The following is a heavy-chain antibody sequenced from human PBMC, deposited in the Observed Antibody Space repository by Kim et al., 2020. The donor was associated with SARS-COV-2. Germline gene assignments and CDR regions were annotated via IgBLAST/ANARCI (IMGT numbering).Heavy chain of an antibody. CDR2: IDPSDSYI. CDR1: GLSLTDHW. D-gene: IGHD1-1*01. CDR3: VTVETTDPKGGVFDV. J-gene: IGHJ3*01. Sequence: GESLKISCKASGLSLTDHWFNWVRQMPGKGLEWMGRIDPSDSYINYNPTFEGRVTISADKSITTAYLQWRSLGASDTAVYYCVTVETTDPKGGVFDVWGQGTMVTVSS. V-gene: IGHV5-10-1*01.